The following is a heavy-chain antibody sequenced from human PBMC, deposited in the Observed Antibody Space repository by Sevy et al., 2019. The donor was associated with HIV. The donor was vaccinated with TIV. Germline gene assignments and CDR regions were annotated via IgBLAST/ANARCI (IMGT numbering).Heavy chain of an antibody. CDR2: ISYDGSNK. D-gene: IGHD1-26*01. J-gene: IGHJ4*02. V-gene: IGHV3-30*18. Sequence: GGSLRLSCAASGFTFSSYGMHWVRQAPGKGLEWVAVISYDGSNKYYADSVKGRFTISRDNSKNTLYLQMNSLRAEDTVVYYCAKVSGYSGSYFEVYFDYWGQGTLVTFSS. CDR3: AKVSGYSGSYFEVYFDY. CDR1: GFTFSSYG.